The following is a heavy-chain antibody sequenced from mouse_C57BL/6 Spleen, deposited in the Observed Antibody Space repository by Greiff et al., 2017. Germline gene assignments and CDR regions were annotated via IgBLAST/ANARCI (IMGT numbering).Heavy chain of an antibody. Sequence: EVQLVESGGGLVKPGGSLKLSCAASGFTFSSYAMSWVRQTPEKRLEWVATISDGGSYTYYPDNVKGRFTISRDNAKNNLYLQMSHLKSEDTAMYYCARDRYDYGVDYAMDYWGQGTSVTVSS. D-gene: IGHD2-4*01. CDR1: GFTFSSYA. V-gene: IGHV5-4*01. J-gene: IGHJ4*01. CDR2: ISDGGSYT. CDR3: ARDRYDYGVDYAMDY.